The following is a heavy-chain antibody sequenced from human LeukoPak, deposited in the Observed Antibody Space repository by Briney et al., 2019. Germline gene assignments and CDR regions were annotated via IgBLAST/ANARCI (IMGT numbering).Heavy chain of an antibody. D-gene: IGHD6-6*01. CDR2: INQDGSVK. Sequence: GGSLRLSCAASGFTFSNYWMSWVRQAPGKGLEWVANINQDGSVKYYVDSVKGRFTISRDNAKNSVYLQMDSPRAEDTAVYCCARIGYSSSSFDYWGQGTLVTVSS. CDR1: GFTFSNYW. CDR3: ARIGYSSSSFDY. V-gene: IGHV3-7*01. J-gene: IGHJ4*02.